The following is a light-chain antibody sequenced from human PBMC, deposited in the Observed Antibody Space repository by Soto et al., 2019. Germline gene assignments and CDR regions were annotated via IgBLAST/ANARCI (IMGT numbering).Light chain of an antibody. J-gene: IGLJ3*02. CDR2: YDD. CDR1: RSNIGNNA. V-gene: IGLV1-36*01. CDR3: AALDDSLKGWV. Sequence: QSVLTQPPSVSEAPRQRGTISCSGSRSNIGNNAVNWYQQLPGKAPKLLIYYDDLLPSGVSDRFSGSKSGTSASLAISGLQSEDEADYYCAALDDSLKGWVFGGGTKLTVL.